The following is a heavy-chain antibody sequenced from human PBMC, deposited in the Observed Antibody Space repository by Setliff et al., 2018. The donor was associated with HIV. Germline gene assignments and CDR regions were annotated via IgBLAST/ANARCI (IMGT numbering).Heavy chain of an antibody. Sequence: PSETLSLTCAVYGGSYSGYYWTWIRQPPGKGLEWIGEINHSGSTYYNPSLKSRVTISVDTSKNQFSLKLSSVTAADTAVYYCARQGGYSGYGFYYYYYHMDVWGKGTTVTVSS. V-gene: IGHV4-34*01. J-gene: IGHJ6*03. CDR1: GGSYSGYY. CDR3: ARQGGYSGYGFYYYYYHMDV. D-gene: IGHD5-12*01. CDR2: INHSGST.